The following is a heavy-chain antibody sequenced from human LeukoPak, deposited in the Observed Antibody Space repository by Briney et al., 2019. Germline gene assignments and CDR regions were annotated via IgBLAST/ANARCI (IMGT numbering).Heavy chain of an antibody. Sequence: PGGSLRLSCAASGYTFCYFSVNWVRQAPGKGLEWVSSISVRSNYRYYADSVRGRFTISRDDARDSLFLQMNSLRAEDTAVYFCVRLRRNNDRSGYYYFYDYWGQGTLVTVSS. CDR2: ISVRSNYR. D-gene: IGHD3-22*01. V-gene: IGHV3-21*01. CDR1: GYTFCYFS. J-gene: IGHJ4*02. CDR3: VRLRRNNDRSGYYYFYDY.